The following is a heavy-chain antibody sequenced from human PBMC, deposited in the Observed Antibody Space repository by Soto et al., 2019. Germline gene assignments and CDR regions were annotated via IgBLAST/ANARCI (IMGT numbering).Heavy chain of an antibody. J-gene: IGHJ4*02. CDR2: VNSDESIT. D-gene: IGHD2-21*02. CDR3: VCFECGRTAVVTAMEANGY. CDR1: GFTFSNYW. V-gene: IGHV3-74*01. Sequence: GGSLRLSCAASGFTFSNYWMHWVRQGPGKGLVWVARVNSDESITSYADSVKGRFTISRDNAKNTLHLQMSSLRFEDTALYYCVCFECGRTAVVTAMEANGYWGQGTLVTVSS.